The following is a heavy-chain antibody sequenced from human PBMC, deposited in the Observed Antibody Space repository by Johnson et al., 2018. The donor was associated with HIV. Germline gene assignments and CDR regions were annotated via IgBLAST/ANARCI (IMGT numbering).Heavy chain of an antibody. Sequence: VQLVESGGGLIQPGGSLRLSCVASWFTVSSSYMSWVRQAPRKGLEWISVIYSGGRIYYAASVRGRFTLSRDNSKNTLYLQMNSLRAADTAMAYCASSFGDWVPIEQTSSFYILGQGTLVTVSS. CDR3: ASSFGDWVPIEQTSSFYI. D-gene: IGHD3-16*01. CDR2: IYSGGRI. CDR1: WFTVSSSY. V-gene: IGHV3-53*01. J-gene: IGHJ3*02.